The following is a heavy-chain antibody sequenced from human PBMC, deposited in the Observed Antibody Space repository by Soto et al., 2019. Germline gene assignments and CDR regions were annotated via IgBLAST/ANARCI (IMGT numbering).Heavy chain of an antibody. J-gene: IGHJ4*02. V-gene: IGHV4-39*01. Sequence: SETLSLTCTVSGASVNSSNYFWGWIRQPHGQGLEFVGSVHSGGGSYYNPSLKSRATVSVDTSKNQSYLRLKSVTGTDTAVYYCGRLAEAATGHTELHFGGQGTLVTVSS. CDR3: GRLAEAATGHTELHF. CDR2: VHSGGGS. D-gene: IGHD2-15*01. CDR1: GASVNSSNYF.